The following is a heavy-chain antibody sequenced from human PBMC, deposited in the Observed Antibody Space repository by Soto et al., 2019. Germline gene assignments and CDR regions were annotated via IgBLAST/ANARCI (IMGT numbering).Heavy chain of an antibody. J-gene: IGHJ4*02. CDR1: GGSISSYY. Sequence: QVQLQESGPGLVKPSETLSLTCTVSGGSISSYYWSWIRQPPGKGLEWIGYIYYSGSTNYNPSLKRRVTISGDTSKNQFSLKLSSVTAADTAVYYCASSASSWTKSLNFDYWGQGTLVTVSS. CDR2: IYYSGST. V-gene: IGHV4-59*08. D-gene: IGHD6-13*01. CDR3: ASSASSWTKSLNFDY.